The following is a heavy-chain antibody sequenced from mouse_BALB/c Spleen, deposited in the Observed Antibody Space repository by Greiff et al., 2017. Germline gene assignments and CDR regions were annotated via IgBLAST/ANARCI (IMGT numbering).Heavy chain of an antibody. D-gene: IGHD1-3*01. CDR3: ARAITRGGSWFAY. CDR1: GFTFSDFY. J-gene: IGHJ3*01. CDR2: ISDGGSYT. V-gene: IGHV5-4*02. Sequence: EVQLVESGGGLVKPGGSLKLSCAASGFTFSDFYMYWVRQTPEQRLEWVATISDGGSYTNYPDSVKGRFTITRDNAKNNLYLQMSSLKSEDTAMYYYARAITRGGSWFAYWGQGTLVTVSA.